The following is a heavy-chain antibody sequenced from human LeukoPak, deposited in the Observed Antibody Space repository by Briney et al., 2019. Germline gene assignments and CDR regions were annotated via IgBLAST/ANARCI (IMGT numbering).Heavy chain of an antibody. CDR3: ARVPRVRGYSYGIDY. V-gene: IGHV1-2*02. J-gene: IGHJ4*02. D-gene: IGHD5-18*01. CDR1: GYTFTSYY. CDR2: INPNSGGT. Sequence: ASVKVSCKASGYTFTSYYMHWVRQAPGQGLEWMGWINPNSGGTNYAQKFQGRVTMTRDTSISTAYMELSRLRSDDTAVYYCARVPRVRGYSYGIDYWGQGTLVTVSS.